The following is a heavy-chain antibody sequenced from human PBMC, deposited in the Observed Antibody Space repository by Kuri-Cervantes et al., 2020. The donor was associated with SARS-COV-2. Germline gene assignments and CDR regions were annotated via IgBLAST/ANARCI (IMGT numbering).Heavy chain of an antibody. V-gene: IGHV1-2*02. CDR2: INPNSGGT. Sequence: ASVKVSCKASGHTFTGYYMHWVRQAPGQGLEWMGWINPNSGGTNYAQKFQGRVTMTRDTSINTAYMELSRLRSDDTAVYYCARVGFGDYEIDYWGQGTLVTVSS. D-gene: IGHD4-17*01. J-gene: IGHJ4*02. CDR1: GHTFTGYY. CDR3: ARVGFGDYEIDY.